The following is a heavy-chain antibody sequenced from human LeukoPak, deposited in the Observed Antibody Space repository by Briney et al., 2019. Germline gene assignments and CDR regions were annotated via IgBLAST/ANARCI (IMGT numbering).Heavy chain of an antibody. V-gene: IGHV4-4*07. D-gene: IGHD5-18*01. CDR2: MYTSGSG. Sequence: SETLSLTCTVSGASISIYYWSWIRQPAGKGLEWIGRMYTSGSGNYSPSLKSQVTMSVDTSKNQFSLKLSSVTAADTAVYYCARDRGYSYDYWYFDLWGRGTLVTVSS. CDR1: GASISIYY. CDR3: ARDRGYSYDYWYFDL. J-gene: IGHJ2*01.